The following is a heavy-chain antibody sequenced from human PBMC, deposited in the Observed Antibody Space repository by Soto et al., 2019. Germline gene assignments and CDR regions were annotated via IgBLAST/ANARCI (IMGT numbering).Heavy chain of an antibody. CDR2: IYPGDSDT. J-gene: IGHJ6*02. CDR3: ARLVNYYFGMDV. V-gene: IGHV5-51*01. Sequence: PGESLKISCKASDTTHWIGWVRQKPGKGLEWMGIIYPGDSDTKYSPSFQGQGTISVDKSISTAYLHWSSLKASDTATYYCARLVNYYFGMDVWGLGTTVTVSS. CDR1: DTTHW.